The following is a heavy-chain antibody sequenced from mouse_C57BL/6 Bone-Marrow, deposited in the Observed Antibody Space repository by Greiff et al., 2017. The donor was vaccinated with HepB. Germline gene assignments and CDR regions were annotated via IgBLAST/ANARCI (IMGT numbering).Heavy chain of an antibody. V-gene: IGHV1-82*01. CDR1: GYAFSSSW. CDR2: IYPGDGDT. J-gene: IGHJ4*01. D-gene: IGHD4-1*01. Sequence: SGPELVKPGASVKISCKASGYAFSSSWMNWVKQRPGKGLEWIGRIYPGDGDTNYNGKFKGKATLTADKSSSTAYMQLSSLTSEDSAVYFCARGWDPYYYAMDYWGQGTSVTVSS. CDR3: ARGWDPYYYAMDY.